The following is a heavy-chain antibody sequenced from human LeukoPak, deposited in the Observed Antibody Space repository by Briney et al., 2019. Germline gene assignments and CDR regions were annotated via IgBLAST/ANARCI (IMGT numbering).Heavy chain of an antibody. V-gene: IGHV3-23*01. CDR2: ISTGGGST. Sequence: PGGSLRLSCAASGFTFSSYAMSWVRQVPGKGLEWVSAISTGGGSTYYADSVKGRFTITRDNPNNTVYLQMNSLRADDTAVYYCAKDLEGPYSSGWYAWYFDLWGRGTLVTVSS. J-gene: IGHJ2*01. CDR3: AKDLEGPYSSGWYAWYFDL. D-gene: IGHD6-19*01. CDR1: GFTFSSYA.